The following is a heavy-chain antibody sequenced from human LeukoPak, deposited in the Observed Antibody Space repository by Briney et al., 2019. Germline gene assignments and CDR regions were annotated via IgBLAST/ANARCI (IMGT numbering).Heavy chain of an antibody. CDR2: IRTRTNNYAT. CDR1: GFIFSGSP. Sequence: GGSLRLSRAASGFIFSGSPIHWVRQASGKGLEWVGRIRTRTNNYATAYAASVKGRFTISRDDSKNTAYLQMNSLKTEDTAVYYCTGPSGNYSPDKFDYWGQGTLVTVSS. CDR3: TGPSGNYSPDKFDY. V-gene: IGHV3-73*01. D-gene: IGHD1-26*01. J-gene: IGHJ4*02.